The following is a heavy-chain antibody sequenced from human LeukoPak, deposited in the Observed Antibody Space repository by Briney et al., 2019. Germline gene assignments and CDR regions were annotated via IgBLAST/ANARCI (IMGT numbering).Heavy chain of an antibody. D-gene: IGHD2-15*01. CDR1: GGSISSYY. CDR2: INHSGSS. Sequence: SETLSLTCTVSGGSISSYYWSWIRQPAGKGLEWIGEINHSGSSNYNPSLKSRVTISVDTSKNQFSLKLSSVTAADTAVYYCARAPGYCSGGSCYRTEYFQHWGQGTLVTVSS. V-gene: IGHV4-34*01. J-gene: IGHJ1*01. CDR3: ARAPGYCSGGSCYRTEYFQH.